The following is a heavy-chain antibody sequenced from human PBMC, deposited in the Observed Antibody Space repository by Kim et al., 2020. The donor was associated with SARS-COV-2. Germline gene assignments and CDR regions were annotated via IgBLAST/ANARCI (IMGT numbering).Heavy chain of an antibody. V-gene: IGHV7-4-1*02. D-gene: IGHD3-10*01. J-gene: IGHJ6*02. CDR3: AREHYYGPLSPDRTGDLLDYYCGMDV. CDR1: GYTFTSYA. CDR2: INTNTGNP. Sequence: ASVKVSCKASGYTFTSYAMNWVRQAPGQGLEWMGWINTNTGNPTYAQGFTGRFVFSLDTSVSTAYLQISSLKAEDTAVYYCAREHYYGPLSPDRTGDLLDYYCGMDVWGQGTTVTVSS.